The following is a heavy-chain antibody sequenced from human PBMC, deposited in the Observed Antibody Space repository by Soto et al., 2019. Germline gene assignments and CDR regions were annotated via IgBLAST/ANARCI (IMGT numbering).Heavy chain of an antibody. CDR1: GFIFSSYW. V-gene: IGHV3-7*01. CDR2: IKQDGSEK. Sequence: GGSLRLSCAATGFIFSSYWMSWVRQAPGKGLEWVANIKQDGSEKYYVDSAKGRFTISRDHAKNSLHLQMNSLRAEDTAVYYCARGFNSALDIWGQGTMVTVSS. CDR3: ARGFNSALDI. J-gene: IGHJ3*02.